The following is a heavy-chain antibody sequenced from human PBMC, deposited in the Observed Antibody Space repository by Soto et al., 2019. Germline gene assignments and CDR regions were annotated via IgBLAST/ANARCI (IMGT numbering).Heavy chain of an antibody. Sequence: GESLKISCKGSGYTFTNYWIGWVRQMPGKGLEWMGIIYPGDSDTKYNPSFQGQVTISADKSITTTYLRWTSLKASDTAIYYCAASIFYYGMDVWGQGTTVTVS. CDR1: GYTFTNYW. J-gene: IGHJ6*02. V-gene: IGHV5-51*01. CDR3: AASIFYYGMDV. CDR2: IYPGDSDT.